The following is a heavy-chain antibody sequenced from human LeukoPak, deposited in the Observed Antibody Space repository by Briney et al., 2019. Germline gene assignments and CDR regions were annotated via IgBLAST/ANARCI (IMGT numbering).Heavy chain of an antibody. CDR2: MYSSGTT. Sequence: PSETLSLTCTVSGGSISITRYYWGWIRQPPGKGLEWIASMYSSGTTYYNPSLKSRVTISVDTSKNQFSLKLSSVTAADTAVYYCASGSGSLYWGQGTLVTVSS. J-gene: IGHJ4*02. D-gene: IGHD3-10*01. CDR1: GGSISITRYY. CDR3: ASGSGSLY. V-gene: IGHV4-39*07.